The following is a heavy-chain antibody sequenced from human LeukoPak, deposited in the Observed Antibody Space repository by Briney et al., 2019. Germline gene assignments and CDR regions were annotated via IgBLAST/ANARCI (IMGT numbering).Heavy chain of an antibody. CDR3: AGGSSGSFDY. Sequence: SETLSLTCAVYGGSFSGYYWSWIRQPPGKGLEWIGEINHSGSTNYNPSLKSRVTISVDTSKNQFSLKLSSVTAADTAVYYCAGGSSGSFDYWGQGTLVTVSS. V-gene: IGHV4-34*01. CDR1: GGSFSGYY. J-gene: IGHJ4*02. CDR2: INHSGST. D-gene: IGHD6-19*01.